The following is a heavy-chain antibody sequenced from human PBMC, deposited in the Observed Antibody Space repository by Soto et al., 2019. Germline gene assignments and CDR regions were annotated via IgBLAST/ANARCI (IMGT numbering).Heavy chain of an antibody. CDR1: GYTFTSYA. D-gene: IGHD3-22*01. J-gene: IGHJ4*02. Sequence: ASVKVSCKASGYTFTSYAMHWVRRAPGQRLEWMGWINAGNGNTKYSQKFQGRVTITRDTSASTAYMELSSLRSEDTAVYYCARGRDDSTPCVYWGQGTLVTVSS. V-gene: IGHV1-3*01. CDR2: INAGNGNT. CDR3: ARGRDDSTPCVY.